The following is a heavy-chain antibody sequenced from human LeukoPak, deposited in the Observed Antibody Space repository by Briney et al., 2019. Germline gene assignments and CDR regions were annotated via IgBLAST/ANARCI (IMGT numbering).Heavy chain of an antibody. J-gene: IGHJ3*02. Sequence: PSETLSLTCTVSGGSMSSYYWSWIRQPPGKGLEWIGFIYYSGSTNYNPSLESRVTISVDTSKNQFSLKLNSVTAADTAVYYYARDTLTGYYKAAFDIWGQGTMVTVSS. CDR3: ARDTLTGYYKAAFDI. V-gene: IGHV4-59*01. CDR2: IYYSGST. CDR1: GGSMSSYY. D-gene: IGHD3-9*01.